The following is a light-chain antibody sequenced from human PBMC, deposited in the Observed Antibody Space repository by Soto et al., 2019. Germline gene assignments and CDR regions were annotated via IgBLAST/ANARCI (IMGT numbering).Light chain of an antibody. CDR2: RTS. J-gene: IGKJ1*01. CDR1: QSLSGH. Sequence: EIVMTHSPSTLAGSPGETVTLSCRATQSLSGHLAWYQQKPGQPPTLLIFRTSTRATGVPARFSGRGAGTEFTLTISGLQSEDFAVYYCQQYSKWPPWTFGPGTKVDIK. CDR3: QQYSKWPPWT. V-gene: IGKV3-15*01.